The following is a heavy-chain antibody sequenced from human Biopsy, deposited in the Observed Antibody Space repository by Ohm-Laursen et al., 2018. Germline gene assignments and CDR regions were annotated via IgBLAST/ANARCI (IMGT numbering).Heavy chain of an antibody. CDR3: VREPKTGTAEAWYFDL. J-gene: IGHJ2*01. V-gene: IGHV4-31*03. CDR1: GASVKTSGYF. CDR2: ISYNERT. Sequence: SQTLSLTCSVSGASVKTSGYFWAWIRQRPGKGLERIGYISYNERTHYIPSLTSRLAISFDTSNNRISLQLRSVSVADTAVYYCVREPKTGTAEAWYFDLWGRGSPVTVPS. D-gene: IGHD3-9*01.